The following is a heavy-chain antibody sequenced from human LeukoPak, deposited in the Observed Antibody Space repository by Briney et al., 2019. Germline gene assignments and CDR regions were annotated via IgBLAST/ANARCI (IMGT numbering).Heavy chain of an antibody. V-gene: IGHV4-39*01. J-gene: IGHJ4*02. D-gene: IGHD3-9*01. Sequence: SETLSLTCTVSGGSISTSSYYWGWIRQPPGKGLECIGNIYYSGSTYYNPSLKSRVTISVDTSKNQFSLKLNSVTAADTAVYYCARHYDILTGYHRYFDYWGQGTLVTVSS. CDR3: ARHYDILTGYHRYFDY. CDR2: IYYSGST. CDR1: GGSISTSSYY.